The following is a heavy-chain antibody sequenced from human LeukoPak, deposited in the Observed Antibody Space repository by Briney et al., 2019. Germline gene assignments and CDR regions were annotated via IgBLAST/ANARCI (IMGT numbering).Heavy chain of an antibody. V-gene: IGHV1-8*01. D-gene: IGHD3-10*01. CDR3: ARAPRGVPHDAFDI. CDR2: MNPNSGNT. Sequence: ASVKVPCKASGYTFTSYDINWVRQATGQGLEWMGWMNPNSGNTGYAQKFQGRVTMTRNTSISTAYMELSSLRSEDTAVYYCARAPRGVPHDAFDIWGQGTMVTVSS. J-gene: IGHJ3*02. CDR1: GYTFTSYD.